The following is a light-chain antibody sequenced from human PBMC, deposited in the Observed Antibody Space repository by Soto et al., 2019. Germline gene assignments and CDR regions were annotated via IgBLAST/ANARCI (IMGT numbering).Light chain of an antibody. V-gene: IGKV3-11*01. CDR1: QSVSSY. J-gene: IGKJ4*01. CDR2: DAS. CDR3: QQRSTWTPLT. Sequence: EIVLTQSPATLSLSPGERATLSCRASQSVSSYLACYQQKPGQAPRLLIYDASNRATGIPARFSGSGSGTDFTLTISSLEPEDFAVYYCQQRSTWTPLTFGGGTKVEI.